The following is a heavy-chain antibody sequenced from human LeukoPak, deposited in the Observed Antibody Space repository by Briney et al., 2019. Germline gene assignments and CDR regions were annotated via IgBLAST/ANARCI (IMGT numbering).Heavy chain of an antibody. CDR3: ARGISSDP. Sequence: GGSLRLSCAASGFTFSSYWMNWVRQAPGKGLEWVATINQDGSEKYYVDSVKGRFTVSRDSAKNSLYLQMNGLRDEGMAVYYCARGISSDPWGQGTLVTVSS. J-gene: IGHJ5*02. CDR1: GFTFSSYW. CDR2: INQDGSEK. V-gene: IGHV3-7*01.